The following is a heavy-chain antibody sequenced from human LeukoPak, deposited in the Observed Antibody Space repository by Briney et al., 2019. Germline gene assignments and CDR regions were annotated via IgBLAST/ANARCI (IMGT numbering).Heavy chain of an antibody. CDR1: IRPMSGRYE. J-gene: IGHJ4*02. Sequence: SDTQSLLCTLWIRPMSGRYERGSIRHPAGKGLEWIGSICARDITKYDPSLKSPVTISIDKSNTQFSLRVTSIPAADTAVYYRARGKQTAVDYWGERVLVTASS. V-gene: IGHV4-61*05. CDR3: ARGKQTAVDY. CDR2: ICARDIT. D-gene: IGHD6-13*01.